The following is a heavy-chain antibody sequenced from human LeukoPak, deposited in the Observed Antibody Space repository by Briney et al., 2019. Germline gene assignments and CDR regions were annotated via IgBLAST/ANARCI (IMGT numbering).Heavy chain of an antibody. CDR1: GFIIKNYV. V-gene: IGHV3-74*01. D-gene: IGHD6-19*01. Sequence: GGSLRLSCVASGFIIKNYVMTWVRQAPGKGLEWVSRINSDGSSTSYADSVKGRFTISRDNAKNTLYLQMNSLRAEDTAVYYCAREGAVADTFDYWGQGTLVTVSS. J-gene: IGHJ4*02. CDR3: AREGAVADTFDY. CDR2: INSDGSST.